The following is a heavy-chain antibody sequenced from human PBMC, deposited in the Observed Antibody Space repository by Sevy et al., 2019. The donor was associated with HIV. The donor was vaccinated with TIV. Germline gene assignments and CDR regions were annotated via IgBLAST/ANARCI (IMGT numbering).Heavy chain of an antibody. CDR3: AKDHKQWRGQGHFDY. CDR2: ISGSGGST. CDR1: GFTFSSYA. D-gene: IGHD6-19*01. V-gene: IGHV3-23*01. Sequence: GGSLRLSCAASGFTFSSYAMSWVRQAPGKGLEWVSAISGSGGSTNYADSVKGRFTSSRDNSKNTLYLQMNSLRAEDTAVYYCAKDHKQWRGQGHFDYWGQGTLVTVSS. J-gene: IGHJ4*02.